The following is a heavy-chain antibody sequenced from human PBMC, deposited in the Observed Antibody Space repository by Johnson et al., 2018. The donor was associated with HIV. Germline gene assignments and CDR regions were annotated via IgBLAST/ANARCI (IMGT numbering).Heavy chain of an antibody. CDR1: GFTFSSYA. D-gene: IGHD6-19*01. J-gene: IGHJ3*01. CDR3: ARDLRNSGWSNGFDV. CDR2: IYSGGST. Sequence: VQLVESGGGLVQPGGSLRLSCAASGFTFSSYAMSWVRQAPGKGLEWVSVIYSGGSTYYVDSVKGRFTISRDNSKYTVYLQMNSLRAEDTALYYCARDLRNSGWSNGFDVWGQGTMVTVSS. V-gene: IGHV3-23*03.